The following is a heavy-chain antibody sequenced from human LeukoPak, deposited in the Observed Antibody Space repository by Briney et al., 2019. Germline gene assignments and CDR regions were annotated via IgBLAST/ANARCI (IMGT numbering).Heavy chain of an antibody. V-gene: IGHV1-18*01. CDR1: GYTFTSYG. J-gene: IGHJ6*02. CDR3: ARDKPLDLTGYYYYYYYYGMDV. CDR2: ISAYNGNT. D-gene: IGHD3-9*01. Sequence: ASVKVSCKASGYTFTSYGISWVRQAPGQGLEWMGWISAYNGNTNYAQKLQGRVTMTTDTSTSTAYMELRSLRSDDTAVYYCARDKPLDLTGYYYYYYYYGMDVWGQGTTVTVSS.